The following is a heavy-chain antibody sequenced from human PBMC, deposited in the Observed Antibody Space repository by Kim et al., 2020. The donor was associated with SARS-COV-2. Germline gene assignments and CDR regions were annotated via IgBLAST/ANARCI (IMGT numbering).Heavy chain of an antibody. J-gene: IGHJ6*02. CDR1: GGSISSYY. CDR3: ARGAMGNPLFREHYYYYGMDV. CDR2: IYYSGST. V-gene: IGHV4-59*01. Sequence: SETLSLTCTVPGGSISSYYWSWIRQPPGKGLEWIGYIYYSGSTNYNPSLKSRVTISVDTSKNQFSLKLSSVTAADTAVYYCARGAMGNPLFREHYYYYGMDVWGQGTTVTVSS. D-gene: IGHD1-26*01.